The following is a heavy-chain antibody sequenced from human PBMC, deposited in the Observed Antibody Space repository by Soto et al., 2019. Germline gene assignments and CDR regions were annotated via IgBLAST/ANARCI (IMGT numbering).Heavy chain of an antibody. J-gene: IGHJ5*02. CDR2: INPNSGGT. CDR1: GYTFTGYY. V-gene: IGHV1-2*02. CDR3: ARESSDIVLMVYAIRGPNWFDP. Sequence: ASVKVSCKASGYTFTGYYMHWVRQAPGQGLEWMGWINPNSGGTNYAQKFQGRVTMTRDTSISTAYMELSRLRSDDTAVYYCARESSDIVLMVYAIRGPNWFDPWGQGNLVTVSS. D-gene: IGHD2-8*01.